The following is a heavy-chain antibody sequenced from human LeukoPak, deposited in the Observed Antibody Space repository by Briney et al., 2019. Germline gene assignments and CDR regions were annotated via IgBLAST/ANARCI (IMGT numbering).Heavy chain of an antibody. V-gene: IGHV4-4*09. Sequence: SETLSLTCAVSGVSISGHYWTWIRQPPGKGLEWIGYIYTDGSTNYNPSLKTRLYMSLDTSKNQFSLELNSVSAADTAMYYCVRYRRGSTYFFDYWGQGTQVTVSS. CDR2: IYTDGST. D-gene: IGHD4-11*01. J-gene: IGHJ4*02. CDR3: VRYRRGSTYFFDY. CDR1: GVSISGHY.